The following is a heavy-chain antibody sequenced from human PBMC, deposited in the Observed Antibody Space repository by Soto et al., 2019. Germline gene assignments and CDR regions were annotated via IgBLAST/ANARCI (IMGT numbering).Heavy chain of an antibody. D-gene: IGHD3-22*01. CDR3: ARDVSYYDSSGSSKYFQH. Sequence: ASVKVSCKASGYTFTSYGISWVRQAPGQGLEWMGWISAYNGNTNYAQKLQGRVTMTTDTSTSTAYMELRSLRSDDTAVYYCARDVSYYDSSGSSKYFQHWGQGTLVTVSS. CDR1: GYTFTSYG. V-gene: IGHV1-18*01. CDR2: ISAYNGNT. J-gene: IGHJ1*01.